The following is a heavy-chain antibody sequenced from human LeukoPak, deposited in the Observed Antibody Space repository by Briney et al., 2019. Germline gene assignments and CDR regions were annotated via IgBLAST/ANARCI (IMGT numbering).Heavy chain of an antibody. J-gene: IGHJ6*02. CDR3: AKVDSGWYGDYYYYGMDV. Sequence: GRSLRLSCAASGLTFSSYGMHWVRQAPGKGLEWVAVISYDGSNKYYADSVKGRFTISRDNYKNKLYLQMNSLRAEDTAVYYCAKVDSGWYGDYYYYGMDVWGQGTTVTVSS. CDR2: ISYDGSNK. CDR1: GLTFSSYG. D-gene: IGHD6-19*01. V-gene: IGHV3-30*18.